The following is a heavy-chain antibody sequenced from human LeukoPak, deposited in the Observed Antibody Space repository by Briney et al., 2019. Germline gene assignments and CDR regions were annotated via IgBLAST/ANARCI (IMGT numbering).Heavy chain of an antibody. CDR3: AKQDVGATTNLYFQY. V-gene: IGHV3-30*02. Sequence: HPGGSLRLFCAASGFTFSHYGMHWVRQAPGKGLEWVAFIRYDGRNEYFADSVKGRFTISRDNSKNTLYLQMNSLRAEDTAVYYCAKQDVGATTNLYFQYWGQGTLVTVSS. D-gene: IGHD1-26*01. CDR2: IRYDGRNE. J-gene: IGHJ1*01. CDR1: GFTFSHYG.